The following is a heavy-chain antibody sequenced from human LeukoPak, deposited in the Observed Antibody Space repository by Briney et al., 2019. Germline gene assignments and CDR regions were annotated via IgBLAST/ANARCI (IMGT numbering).Heavy chain of an antibody. V-gene: IGHV3-30*18. D-gene: IGHD3-22*01. J-gene: IGHJ4*02. CDR2: ISYDGSNK. Sequence: GGSLRLSCEASGFTFSRYGMHWVRQAPGKGLEWVALISYDGSNKYYADSVKGRSTISRDNSKNTLYLQMNSLRAEDTAVYYCAKEYYYDSSGYLYWGQGTLVTVSS. CDR3: AKEYYYDSSGYLY. CDR1: GFTFSRYG.